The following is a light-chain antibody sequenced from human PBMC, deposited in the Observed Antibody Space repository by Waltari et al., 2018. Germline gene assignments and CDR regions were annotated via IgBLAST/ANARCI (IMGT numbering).Light chain of an antibody. CDR3: QVWDTLSDHVL. V-gene: IGLV3-21*04. J-gene: IGLJ2*01. CDR2: YDR. CDR1: NIGGER. Sequence: SYVLTQPPSVSVAPGKPARIPCGGDNIGGERVHWYQQKPGPAPVPVINYDRDRPSGIPERFSGSKSGNTATLTIGRVEAGDEADYYCQVWDTLSDHVLFGGGTKLTVL.